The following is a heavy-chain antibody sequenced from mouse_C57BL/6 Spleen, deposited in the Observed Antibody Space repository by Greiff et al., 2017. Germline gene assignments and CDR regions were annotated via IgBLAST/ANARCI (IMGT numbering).Heavy chain of an antibody. CDR1: GYTFTSYW. J-gene: IGHJ3*01. Sequence: VQLQQPGAELVKPGASVKLSCKASGYTFTSYWMQWVKQRPGQGLEWIGEIDPSDSYTNYNQKFKGKATLTVDTSSSTAYMQLSSLTSEESAVYYCLCYDSWFAYWGQGTLVTVSA. CDR3: LCYDSWFAY. D-gene: IGHD2-4*01. V-gene: IGHV1-50*01. CDR2: IDPSDSYT.